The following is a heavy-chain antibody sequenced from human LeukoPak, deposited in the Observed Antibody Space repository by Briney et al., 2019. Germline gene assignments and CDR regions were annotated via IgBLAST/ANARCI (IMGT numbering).Heavy chain of an antibody. V-gene: IGHV3-23*01. D-gene: IGHD5-24*01. CDR1: GFTFSDYA. CDR3: AKGGGDGYNYTPDY. CDR2: ISGSGGST. J-gene: IGHJ4*02. Sequence: GGSLRLSCVASGFTFSDYAMNWVRQAPGKGLEWVSAISGSGGSTYYADSVKGRFTISRDNSKNTLHLQMNSLRAEDTAVYYCAKGGGDGYNYTPDYWGQGTLVTVSS.